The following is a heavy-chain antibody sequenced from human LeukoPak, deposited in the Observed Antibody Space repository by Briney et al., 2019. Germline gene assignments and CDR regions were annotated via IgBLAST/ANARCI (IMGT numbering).Heavy chain of an antibody. CDR1: GSCFSSYT. V-gene: IGHV3-21*01. CDR3: ARDNAFDF. CDR2: ISSGSSSI. J-gene: IGHJ3*01. Sequence: GGSPTLACAPSGSCFSSYTMASVRQGPGKGLDWVSSISSGSSSIYYADSLKGRFTISRDNAKNSLYLQMNSLGAEDTAVYNCARDNAFDFWGQGTVVTVSS.